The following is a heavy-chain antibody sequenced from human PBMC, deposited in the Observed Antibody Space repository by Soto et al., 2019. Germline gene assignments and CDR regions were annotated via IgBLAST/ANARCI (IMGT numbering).Heavy chain of an antibody. CDR2: ILGSTGNT. CDR3: TKGAWLDY. V-gene: IGHV3-23*01. D-gene: IGHD3-9*01. Sequence: EVQLLESGGGLVQPGGSLRLSCAASGFTFSTVDMSWVRQAPGKGLEWVSAILGSTGNTYYADSVKGRFTISKDNYENTLFLHMNSLRPEDTALYYCTKGAWLDYWGQGMLVTVSS. J-gene: IGHJ4*02. CDR1: GFTFSTVD.